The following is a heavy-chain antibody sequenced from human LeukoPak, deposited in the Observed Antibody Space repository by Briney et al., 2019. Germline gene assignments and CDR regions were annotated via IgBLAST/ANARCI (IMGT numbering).Heavy chain of an antibody. V-gene: IGHV4-34*01. CDR1: GGSFSGYY. Sequence: RPSETLSLTCAVYGGSFSGYYWSWIRQPPGKGLEWIGEINHSGSTNYNPSLKSRVTISVDTSKNQYSLKLSSMTAADTAVYYCALAPFYTNYELYWGQGTLVTVSS. D-gene: IGHD4-11*01. CDR2: INHSGST. CDR3: ALAPFYTNYELY. J-gene: IGHJ4*02.